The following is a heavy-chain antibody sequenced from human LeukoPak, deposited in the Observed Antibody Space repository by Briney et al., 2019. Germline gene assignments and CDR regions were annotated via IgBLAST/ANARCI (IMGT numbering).Heavy chain of an antibody. D-gene: IGHD5-18*01. V-gene: IGHV3-48*03. CDR2: ISTSGSTK. CDR1: GFTFSSYE. J-gene: IGHJ3*01. Sequence: PGGSLRLSCAASGFTFSSYEMEWVRQAPGKGLEWLSYISTSGSTKYYADSVKGRFTISRDNAQNSLYLQMNSLRADDTAVYYWARDLYGYYGFDVWGQGTMVAVSS. CDR3: ARDLYGYYGFDV.